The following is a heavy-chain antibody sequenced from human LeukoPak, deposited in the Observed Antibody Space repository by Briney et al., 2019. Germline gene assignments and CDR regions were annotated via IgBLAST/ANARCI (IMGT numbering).Heavy chain of an antibody. Sequence: SETLSLTCTVSGGSISLTGYYWGWNRQPPGKGLEWIGTIYYSGTSYYNPSLKSRVTISVDTSKNQFSLNLSSVTAADTAVYYCARVSGGYSSGWFGYWGQGTLVTVSS. V-gene: IGHV4-39*07. D-gene: IGHD6-19*01. CDR2: IYYSGTS. CDR1: GGSISLTGYY. J-gene: IGHJ4*02. CDR3: ARVSGGYSSGWFGY.